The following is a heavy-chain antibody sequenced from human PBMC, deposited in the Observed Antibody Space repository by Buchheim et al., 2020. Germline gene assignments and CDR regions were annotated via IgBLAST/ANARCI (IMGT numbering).Heavy chain of an antibody. J-gene: IGHJ4*02. CDR3: AREAYDSSGYYPSLGSDY. CDR2: INPSGGST. Sequence: QVQLVRSGAEVKKPGASVKVSCKASGYTFTSYYMHWVRQAPGQGLEWMGIINPSGGSTSYAQKFQGRVTMTRDTYTSTVHMELSSLRSEDTAVYYCAREAYDSSGYYPSLGSDYWGQGTL. D-gene: IGHD3-22*01. CDR1: GYTFTSYY. V-gene: IGHV1-46*03.